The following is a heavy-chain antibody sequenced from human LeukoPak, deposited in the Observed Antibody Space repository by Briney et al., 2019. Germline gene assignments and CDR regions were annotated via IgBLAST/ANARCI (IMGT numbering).Heavy chain of an antibody. CDR3: ARLYIVVVPAAPPVHNWFDP. V-gene: IGHV4-39*01. CDR1: GGSISSSSYY. Sequence: PSETLSLTCTVSGGSISSSSYYWGWIRQPPGKGLEWIGSIYYSGSTYYNPSLKSRVTISVDTSKNQFSLKLSSVTAADTAVYYCARLYIVVVPAAPPVHNWFDPWGQGTLVTVSS. CDR2: IYYSGST. J-gene: IGHJ5*02. D-gene: IGHD2-2*01.